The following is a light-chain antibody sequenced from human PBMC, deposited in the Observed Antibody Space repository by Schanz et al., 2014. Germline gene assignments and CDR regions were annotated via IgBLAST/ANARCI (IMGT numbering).Light chain of an antibody. V-gene: IGLV2-8*01. CDR1: SSDIGRYNY. CDR3: SSHGGSRV. J-gene: IGLJ3*02. CDR2: DVN. Sequence: QSALTQPPSASGSPGQSVTISCTGTSSDIGRYNYVSWYQHHPGKAPKLMIYDVNKRPSGVPDRFSGSKSGNTASLTVSGLQAEDEADYYCSSHGGSRVFGGGTKLTVL.